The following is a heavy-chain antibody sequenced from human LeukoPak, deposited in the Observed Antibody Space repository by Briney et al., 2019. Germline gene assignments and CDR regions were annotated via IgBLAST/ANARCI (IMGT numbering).Heavy chain of an antibody. CDR1: GFTFSSYW. CDR3: VRGNDYGGPHY. Sequence: GGSLRLSCAVSGFTFSSYWMHWVRQAPGKGLVWVSRIDRDGSRINYADSVKGRSTISRDNGKNTLFLQMNSLRAEDAAVYYCVRGNDYGGPHYWGQGTLVTVSS. V-gene: IGHV3-74*01. J-gene: IGHJ4*02. CDR2: IDRDGSRI. D-gene: IGHD4-23*01.